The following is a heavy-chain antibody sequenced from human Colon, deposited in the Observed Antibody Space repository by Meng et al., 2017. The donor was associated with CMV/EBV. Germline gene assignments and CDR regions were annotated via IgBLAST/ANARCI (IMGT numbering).Heavy chain of an antibody. CDR1: GFMFIAYE. V-gene: IGHV3-48*03. D-gene: IGHD3-3*02. J-gene: IGHJ5*02. CDR2: ISDSGTTI. Sequence: GESLKISCEASGFMFIAYEMNWVRQAPGQGLGWISRISDSGTTIYYSDSVKGRFTISQDNSKDSLYLQMNSLRVDDTGLYYCLRNPPRIVDVLGAANWLDAWGQGTLVTVSS. CDR3: LRNPPRIVDVLGAANWLDA.